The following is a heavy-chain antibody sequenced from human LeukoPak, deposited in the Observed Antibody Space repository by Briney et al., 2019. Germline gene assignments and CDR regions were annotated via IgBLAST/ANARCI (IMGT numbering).Heavy chain of an antibody. J-gene: IGHJ3*01. Sequence: PGGSLRLSCAASGFTFDDYAMNWVRQTPGMGLEWVSLISGDGGRTFYAASVKGRFTIFRDNSKDSLYLQMNSMTTEDTALYYGAKDLASGYDACNLWAQGTMVSVSS. CDR2: ISGDGGRT. CDR1: GFTFDDYA. V-gene: IGHV3-43*02. D-gene: IGHD3-10*01. CDR3: AKDLASGYDACNL.